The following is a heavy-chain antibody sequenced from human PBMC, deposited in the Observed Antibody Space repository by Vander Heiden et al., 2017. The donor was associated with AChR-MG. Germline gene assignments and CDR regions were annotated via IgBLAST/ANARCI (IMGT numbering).Heavy chain of an antibody. Sequence: QVQLVESGGGVVQPGRSLRLSCAASGFTFSSYGMHWVRQAPGKGLEWVAVISYDGSNKYDADSVKGRFTISRDNSKNTLYLQMNSLRAEDTAVYYCAKAGRDHDGMDVWGQGNTVTVSS. CDR1: GFTFSSYG. CDR2: ISYDGSNK. J-gene: IGHJ6*02. CDR3: AKAGRDHDGMDV. V-gene: IGHV3-30*18.